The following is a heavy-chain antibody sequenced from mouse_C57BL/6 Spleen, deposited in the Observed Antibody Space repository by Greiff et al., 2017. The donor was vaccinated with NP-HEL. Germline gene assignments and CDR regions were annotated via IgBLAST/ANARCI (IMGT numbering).Heavy chain of an antibody. CDR3: ARERAGEPFAY. CDR1: GYSITSGYY. D-gene: IGHD4-1*01. Sequence: EVKLEESGPGLVKPSQSLSLTCSVTGYSITSGYYWNWIRQFPGNKLEWMGYISYDGSNNYNPSLKNRISITRDTSKNQFFLKLNSVTTEDTATYYCARERAGEPFAYWGQGTLVTVSA. J-gene: IGHJ3*01. V-gene: IGHV3-6*01. CDR2: ISYDGSN.